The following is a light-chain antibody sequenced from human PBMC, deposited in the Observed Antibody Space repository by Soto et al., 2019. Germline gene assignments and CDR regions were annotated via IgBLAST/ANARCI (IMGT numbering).Light chain of an antibody. Sequence: EMVMTQSPATLSVSPGERATLSCRASQSVSRNLAWYQQKPGQTPRLLIYGASTRVTGIPARFSGSGSGTEFTLTISSLQSEDFAVYYCHQYNNWPPTFARGTKVEIK. CDR2: GAS. CDR1: QSVSRN. CDR3: HQYNNWPPT. J-gene: IGKJ1*01. V-gene: IGKV3-15*01.